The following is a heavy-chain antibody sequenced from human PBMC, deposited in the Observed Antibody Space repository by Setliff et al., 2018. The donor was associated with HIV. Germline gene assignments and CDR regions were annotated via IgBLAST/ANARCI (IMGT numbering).Heavy chain of an antibody. V-gene: IGHV3-21*05. Sequence: PGGSLRLSCVGSGFTFNGSAMNWVRKAPGKGLEWVSYISSSSSSIYSGESVKGRFTISRDNANNLLFLQMNNLRDEDTAVYYCASFYGDYGYWGHGTLVTVSS. J-gene: IGHJ4*01. CDR2: ISSSSSSI. CDR1: GFTFNGSA. CDR3: ASFYGDYGY. D-gene: IGHD3-10*01.